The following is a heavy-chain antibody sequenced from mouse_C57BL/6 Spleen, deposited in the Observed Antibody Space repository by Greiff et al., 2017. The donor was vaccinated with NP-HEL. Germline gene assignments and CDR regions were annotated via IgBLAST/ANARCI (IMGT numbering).Heavy chain of an antibody. CDR2: IHPNSGST. V-gene: IGHV1-64*01. CDR3: AIYYGSSYYAMDY. CDR1: GYTFTSYW. Sequence: QVQLKQPGAELVKPGASVKLSCKASGYTFTSYWMHWVKQRPGQGLEWIGMIHPNSGSTNYNEKFKSKATLTVDKSSSTAYMQLSSLTSEDSAVYDCAIYYGSSYYAMDYWGQGTSVTVSS. D-gene: IGHD1-1*01. J-gene: IGHJ4*01.